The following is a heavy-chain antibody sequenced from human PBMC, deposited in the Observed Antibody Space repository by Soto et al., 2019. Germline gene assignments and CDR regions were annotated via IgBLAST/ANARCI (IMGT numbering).Heavy chain of an antibody. D-gene: IGHD3-3*01. V-gene: IGHV1-46*01. CDR2: INPSGGST. Sequence: ASVKVSCKASGYTFTSYYMHWVRQAPGQGLEWMGIINPSGGSTSYAQKFQGRVTMTRDTSTSTVYMELSSLRSEDTAVYYCASSYDFWSGPNDAFDIWGQGTMVTVSS. CDR3: ASSYDFWSGPNDAFDI. J-gene: IGHJ3*02. CDR1: GYTFTSYY.